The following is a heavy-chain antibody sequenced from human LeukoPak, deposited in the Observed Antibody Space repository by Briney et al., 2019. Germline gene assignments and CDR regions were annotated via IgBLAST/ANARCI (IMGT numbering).Heavy chain of an antibody. D-gene: IGHD6-19*01. CDR3: AKAQEWLAFPGDSLDY. J-gene: IGHJ4*02. Sequence: GGSLRLSCAASGFTFSSYDMTWVRQAPGKGLEWVALISRSGGTTYYADSVKGRFTISRDNSKNTLYLQMNSLRAEDTAEYYCAKAQEWLAFPGDSLDYWGQGALVTVSS. CDR1: GFTFSSYD. V-gene: IGHV3-23*01. CDR2: ISRSGGTT.